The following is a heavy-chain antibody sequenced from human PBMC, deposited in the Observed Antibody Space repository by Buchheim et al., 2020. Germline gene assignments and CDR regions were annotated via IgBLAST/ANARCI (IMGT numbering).Heavy chain of an antibody. CDR2: ISDSGGRT. CDR1: GFSFGSYG. Sequence: EVQLLESGGDVVQPGGSLRLSCSASGFSFGSYGMSWVRQAPGKGLEWVSGISDSGGRTYSADSVRGRFTIFRENSKNTLFLQMNSLKVEDTAVYYCVPFYHDGTPSDYWGQGTL. CDR3: VPFYHDGTPSDY. J-gene: IGHJ4*02. D-gene: IGHD2/OR15-2a*01. V-gene: IGHV3-23*01.